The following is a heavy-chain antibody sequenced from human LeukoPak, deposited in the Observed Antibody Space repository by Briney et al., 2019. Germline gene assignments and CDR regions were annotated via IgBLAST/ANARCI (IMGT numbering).Heavy chain of an antibody. CDR3: ARDGIGASLYYYYMDV. CDR2: ISSSSSYI. V-gene: IGHV3-21*01. J-gene: IGHJ6*03. Sequence: GGSLRLSCAASGFTFSSYSMNWVRQAPGKGLEWVSSISSSSSYIYYADSVKGRFTISRDNAKNSLYLQMNSLRAEDTAVYYCARDGIGASLYYYYMDVWGKGTTVTVSS. CDR1: GFTFSSYS. D-gene: IGHD3-10*01.